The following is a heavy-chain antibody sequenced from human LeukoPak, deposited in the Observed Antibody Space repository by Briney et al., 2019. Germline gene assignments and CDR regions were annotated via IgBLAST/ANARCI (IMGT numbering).Heavy chain of an antibody. D-gene: IGHD6-19*01. CDR2: IYHGGTT. V-gene: IGHV4-4*02. Sequence: SETLSLTCAVSGGSISNSNWWSWVRQPPGKGLEWIGEIYHGGTTNYNPSLKSRVTISVDTSKNQFSLKLSSVTAADTAVYYCARNNVQGGSGWCLDYWGQGTLVTVSS. J-gene: IGHJ4*02. CDR3: ARNNVQGGSGWCLDY. CDR1: GGSISNSNW.